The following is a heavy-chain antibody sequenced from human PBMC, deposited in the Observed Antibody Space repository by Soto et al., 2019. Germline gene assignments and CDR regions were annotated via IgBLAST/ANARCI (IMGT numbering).Heavy chain of an antibody. D-gene: IGHD6-13*01. Sequence: EVQLLESGGGLVQPGGSLRLSCAASGFTFSSYAMSWVRQAPGKGLEWVSAISGSGGSTHYADSVKGRFTISRDNSKNTLYLQMTSLRAEDTAVNYCARDPTRQQPNWFDPWGEGTMVTVSS. J-gene: IGHJ5*02. CDR3: ARDPTRQQPNWFDP. CDR1: GFTFSSYA. V-gene: IGHV3-23*01. CDR2: ISGSGGST.